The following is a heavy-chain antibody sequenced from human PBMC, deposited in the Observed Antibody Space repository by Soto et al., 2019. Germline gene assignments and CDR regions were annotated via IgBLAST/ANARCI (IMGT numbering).Heavy chain of an antibody. D-gene: IGHD2-21*01. CDR3: ARAIYRLDH. J-gene: IGHJ4*02. Sequence: QIQLVQSGVEVKKPGDSVKVSCKASGYTISTYGITWVRQAPGQGLEWMGWISTANTNYAPKFQGRVTMTTDTSTSTAYMELSSLTSDDTAVYYCARAIYRLDHRGQGTLVTVSS. CDR2: ISTANT. CDR1: GYTISTYG. V-gene: IGHV1-18*01.